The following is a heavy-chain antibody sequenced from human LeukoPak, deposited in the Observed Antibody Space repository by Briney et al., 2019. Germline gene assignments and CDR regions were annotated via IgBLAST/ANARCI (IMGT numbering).Heavy chain of an antibody. CDR2: MNPNSGNT. CDR3: ARGSKKTVTIAY. Sequence: ASVKVSCKASGHTFTSYDINWVRQATGQGLEWMGWMNPNSGNTGYAQKFQGRVTMTRNTSISTAYMELSSLRSEDTAVYYCARGSKKTVTIAYWGQETLVTVSS. CDR1: GHTFTSYD. J-gene: IGHJ4*02. D-gene: IGHD4-11*01. V-gene: IGHV1-8*01.